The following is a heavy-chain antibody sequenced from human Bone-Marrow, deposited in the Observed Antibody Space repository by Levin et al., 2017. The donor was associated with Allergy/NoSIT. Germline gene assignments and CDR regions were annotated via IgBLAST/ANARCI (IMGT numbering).Heavy chain of an antibody. V-gene: IGHV4-59*11. Sequence: SQTLSLTCSVSGDSMRNHLWSWIRQPPGKGLEWIGFVGYSGDTKYNPSLKSRVSVSVDTSQNQFFLKLSSVTGADTAIYYCARDGGKVGVNTWFDPWGQGTLVTVSS. CDR3: ARDGGKVGVNTWFDP. CDR1: GDSMRNHL. CDR2: VGYSGDT. D-gene: IGHD3-22*01. J-gene: IGHJ5*02.